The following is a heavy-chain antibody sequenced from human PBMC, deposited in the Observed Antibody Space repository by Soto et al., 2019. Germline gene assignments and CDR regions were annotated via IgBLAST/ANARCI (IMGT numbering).Heavy chain of an antibody. D-gene: IGHD3-22*01. V-gene: IGHV3-15*07. CDR1: CFTFRKAR. Sequence: PGGALRLSRAASCFTFRKARVKWVRPAPGKGLEWVGRIKSKTDGGTTDYAAPVKGRFAISRDDSNNMVYLQMNSLKIEDTAVYYCTTDSYSTIIIVRFDYWGHGTLVTVSS. J-gene: IGHJ4*01. CDR3: TTDSYSTIIIVRFDY. CDR2: IKSKTDGGTT.